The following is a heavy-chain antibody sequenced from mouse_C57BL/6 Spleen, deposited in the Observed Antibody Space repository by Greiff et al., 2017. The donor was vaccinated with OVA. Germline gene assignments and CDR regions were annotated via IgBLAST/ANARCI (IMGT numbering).Heavy chain of an antibody. CDR2: IYPRSGNT. D-gene: IGHD1-1*01. CDR3: AGLRGGAMDY. CDR1: GYTFTSYG. Sequence: VQLQESGAELARPGASVKLSCKASGYTFTSYGISWVKQRTGQGLEWIGEIYPRSGNTYYNEKFKGKATLTADKSSSTAYMELRSLTSEDSAVYFCAGLRGGAMDYWGQGTSVTVSS. V-gene: IGHV1-81*01. J-gene: IGHJ4*01.